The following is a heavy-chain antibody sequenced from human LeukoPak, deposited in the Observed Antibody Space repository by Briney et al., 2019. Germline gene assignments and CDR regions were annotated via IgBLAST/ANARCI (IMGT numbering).Heavy chain of an antibody. J-gene: IGHJ1*01. CDR1: GFTFSSYA. CDR2: ISYDGSNK. CDR3: ASPTDDSSGYEEYFQH. V-gene: IGHV3-30-3*01. D-gene: IGHD3-22*01. Sequence: GGSLRLSCAASGFTFSSYAMHWVRQAPGKGLEWVAVISYDGSNKYYADSVKGRFTISRDNSKNTLYLQMNSLGAEDTAVYYCASPTDDSSGYEEYFQHWGQGTLDTVSS.